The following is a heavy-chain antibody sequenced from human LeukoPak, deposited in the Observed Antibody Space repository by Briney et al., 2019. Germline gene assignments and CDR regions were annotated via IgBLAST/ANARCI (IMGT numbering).Heavy chain of an antibody. J-gene: IGHJ3*02. V-gene: IGHV4-34*01. D-gene: IGHD2-2*01. CDR3: ARGRYCSSTSCYYAFDI. CDR1: GGSFSGYY. Sequence: SETLSLTCAVYGGSFSGYYWSWIRQPPGKGLEWIGEINHSGSTNYNPSLKSRVTISVDTSKNQFSLKLSSVTAADTAVYYCARGRYCSSTSCYYAFDIWRQGTMVTVSS. CDR2: INHSGST.